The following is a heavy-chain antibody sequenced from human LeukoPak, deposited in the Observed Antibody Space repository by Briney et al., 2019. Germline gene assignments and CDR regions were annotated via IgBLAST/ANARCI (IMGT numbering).Heavy chain of an antibody. J-gene: IGHJ6*02. CDR1: GFTFSSYW. V-gene: IGHV3-74*01. CDR2: INSDGSST. D-gene: IGHD3-22*01. CDR3: ARGGDDSSGYYPLPYYYYYGMDV. Sequence: PGGSLRLSCAASGFTFSSYWMHWVRQAPGKGLVWVSRINSDGSSTSYADSVKGRFTISRDNAKNKLYLQMNSLRAEDTAVYYCARGGDDSSGYYPLPYYYYYGMDVWGQGTTVTVSS.